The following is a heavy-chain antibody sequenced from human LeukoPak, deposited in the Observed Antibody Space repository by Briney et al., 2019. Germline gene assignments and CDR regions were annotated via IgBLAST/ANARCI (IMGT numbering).Heavy chain of an antibody. CDR1: GGSISSYY. CDR2: IDNSGST. J-gene: IGHJ6*03. D-gene: IGHD6-25*01. V-gene: IGHV4-4*07. Sequence: SETLPLTCTVSGGSISSYYWSWIRQPAGKGLEWIGRIDNSGSTNYNPSLKSRVTISVDKSKNQFSLKVSSVTAADTAVYYCARVAPSGYYYMDVWGKGTTVTVSS. CDR3: ARVAPSGYYYMDV.